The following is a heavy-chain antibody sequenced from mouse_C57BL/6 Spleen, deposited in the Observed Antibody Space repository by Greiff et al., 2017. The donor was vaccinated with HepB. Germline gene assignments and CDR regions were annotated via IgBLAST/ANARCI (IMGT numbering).Heavy chain of an antibody. Sequence: QVQLKQSGAELVRPGASVTLSCKASGYTFTDYEMHWVKQTPVHGLEWIGAIDPETGGTAYNQKFKGKAILTADKSSSTAYMELRSLTSEDSAVYYCTRRGGGFLTFLDYWGQGTTLTVSS. CDR1: GYTFTDYE. V-gene: IGHV1-15*01. CDR2: IDPETGGT. CDR3: TRRGGGFLTFLDY. D-gene: IGHD5-1*01. J-gene: IGHJ2*01.